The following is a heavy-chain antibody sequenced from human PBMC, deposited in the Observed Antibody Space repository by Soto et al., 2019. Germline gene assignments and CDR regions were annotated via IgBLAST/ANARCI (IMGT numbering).Heavy chain of an antibody. J-gene: IGHJ6*02. CDR3: AKDRIVMIRGVMNYYGMDV. Sequence: QVQLVESGGGVVQPGRSLRLSCAASGFTFSNYGMHWVRQAPGKGLEWVAFILYDGSDKYFADSVKGRFTIYRDNSTNTLDLQMNGLRDEDTAVYYCAKDRIVMIRGVMNYYGMDVWGQGTTVTVSS. V-gene: IGHV3-30*18. CDR2: ILYDGSDK. D-gene: IGHD3-10*01. CDR1: GFTFSNYG.